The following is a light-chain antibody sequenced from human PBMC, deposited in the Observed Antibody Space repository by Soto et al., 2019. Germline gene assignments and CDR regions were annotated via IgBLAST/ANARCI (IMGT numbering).Light chain of an antibody. CDR2: EAT. CDR3: NSYVGSNNYV. J-gene: IGLJ1*01. CDR1: ASDIGRYNY. V-gene: IGLV2-8*01. Sequence: QSALTQPPSASGSPGQSVTISCIGTASDIGRYNYVSWYQRHPGKAPKLIIYEATKRPSGVPDRFSGSKSGNTASLTVSGLQADDEADYYCNSYVGSNNYVFGTGTKATVL.